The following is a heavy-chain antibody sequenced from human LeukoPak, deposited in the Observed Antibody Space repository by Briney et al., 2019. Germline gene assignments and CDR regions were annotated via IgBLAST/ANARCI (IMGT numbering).Heavy chain of an antibody. CDR3: ARSAGYYFDY. V-gene: IGHV4-59*01. D-gene: IGHD1-14*01. J-gene: IGHJ4*02. Sequence: SETLSLTCTVSGGSISSYYWSWFRRPPGKGLEWIGYIYYSGSTNYYPSLKSRVTVSVDTSKNQFSLKLSSVTAADTAVYYCARSAGYYFDYWGQGTLVTVSS. CDR1: GGSISSYY. CDR2: IYYSGST.